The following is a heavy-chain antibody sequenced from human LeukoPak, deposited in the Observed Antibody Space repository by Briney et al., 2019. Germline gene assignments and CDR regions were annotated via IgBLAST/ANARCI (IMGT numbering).Heavy chain of an antibody. J-gene: IGHJ3*02. D-gene: IGHD1-26*01. CDR1: GFTVSSNF. CDR2: IQSGGAT. CDR3: AKAVGAYDAFDI. V-gene: IGHV3-53*01. Sequence: PGGSLRLSCAASGFTVSSNFMYWVRQAPGKGLEWVSVIQSGGATNYADSVKGRFTISRDNSKNTLYLQMNSLRAEDTAVYYCAKAVGAYDAFDIWGQGTMVTVSS.